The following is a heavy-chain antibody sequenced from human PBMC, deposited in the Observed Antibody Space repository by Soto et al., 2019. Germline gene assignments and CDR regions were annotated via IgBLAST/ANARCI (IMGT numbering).Heavy chain of an antibody. J-gene: IGHJ6*02. CDR1: RGTFSSYA. Sequence: QVQLVQSGAEVKKPGSSVKVSCKASRGTFSSYAISWVRQAPGQGLEWMGGIIPIFGTANYAQKFQGRVTITAEESTSTAYMALSSLRSEDTAVYYCARDESLLLWFGELRGPYYYYGMDVWGQGTTVTVSS. D-gene: IGHD3-10*01. CDR2: IIPIFGTA. V-gene: IGHV1-69*01. CDR3: ARDESLLLWFGELRGPYYYYGMDV.